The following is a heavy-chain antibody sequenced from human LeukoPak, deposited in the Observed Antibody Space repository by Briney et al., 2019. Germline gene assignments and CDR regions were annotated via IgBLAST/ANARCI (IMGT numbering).Heavy chain of an antibody. J-gene: IGHJ4*02. CDR2: INSDGSST. CDR1: GFTFSSYW. Sequence: GGSLRLSCAASGFTFSSYWMHWVRQAPGKGLVWVSRINSDGSSTRYADSVKGRFTISRDNAKNSLYLQMNSLRAEDTAVYYCARVSTAVSLAIDYWGQGTLVTV. V-gene: IGHV3-74*01. D-gene: IGHD6-13*01. CDR3: ARVSTAVSLAIDY.